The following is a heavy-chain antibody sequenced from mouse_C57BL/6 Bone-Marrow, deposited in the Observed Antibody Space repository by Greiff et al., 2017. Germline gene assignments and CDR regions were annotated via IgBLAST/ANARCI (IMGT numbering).Heavy chain of an antibody. Sequence: EVQLQQSGPELVKPGASVKMSCKASGYTFPDYNMHWVKQSHGKSLEWIGYINPNNGGTSYNQKFKGKATLTVNKSSSTAYMELRSLTSEDSAVYYCARSHYGNYLYYFDYWGQGTTLTVSS. CDR2: INPNNGGT. CDR3: ARSHYGNYLYYFDY. CDR1: GYTFPDYN. D-gene: IGHD2-1*01. J-gene: IGHJ2*01. V-gene: IGHV1-22*01.